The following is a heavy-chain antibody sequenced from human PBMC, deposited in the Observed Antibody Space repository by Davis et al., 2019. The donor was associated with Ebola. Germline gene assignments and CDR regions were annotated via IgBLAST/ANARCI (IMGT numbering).Heavy chain of an antibody. CDR1: GYTFTSYY. V-gene: IGHV1-46*01. Sequence: ASVKVSCKASGYTFTSYYMHWVRQAPGQGLEWMGIINPSGGSTSYAQKFQGRVTMTRDTSTSTVYMELSSLRSDDTAVYYCARDPDYYGSGTFHYYYYGMDVWGQGTTVTVSS. D-gene: IGHD3-10*01. CDR2: INPSGGST. CDR3: ARDPDYYGSGTFHYYYYGMDV. J-gene: IGHJ6*02.